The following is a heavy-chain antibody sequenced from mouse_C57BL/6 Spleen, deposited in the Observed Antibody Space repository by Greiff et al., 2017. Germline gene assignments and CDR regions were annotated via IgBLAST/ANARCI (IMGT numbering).Heavy chain of an antibody. V-gene: IGHV10-1*01. CDR2: ICSIHNNYAP. J-gene: IGHJ2*01. CDR3: VRDAYYFDY. CDR1: GFRFNPYA. D-gene: IGHD6-5*01. Sequence: VDGGGGLVQPNCSLKLSCAASGFRFNPYAMHWVRQAPGKGLDWVARICSIHNNYAPYSADSVKDRFSISRDDSESMRYLQMNNLKTEDSAMDYCVRDAYYFDYWAQGTTLTVSS.